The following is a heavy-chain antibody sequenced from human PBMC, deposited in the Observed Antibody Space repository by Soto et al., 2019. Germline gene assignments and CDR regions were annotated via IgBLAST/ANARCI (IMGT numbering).Heavy chain of an antibody. Sequence: ASVKVSFTVSGSTLTELSMHWVRQAPVKWLERMGGFDPEGGETIDAQKFQGRVTMPEDTSTDTAYMELSSLRSEDTAVYYCATGYGSSTSCYKGEKDWFGPWGQGTQVTVSS. V-gene: IGHV1-24*01. J-gene: IGHJ5*02. D-gene: IGHD2-2*02. CDR2: FDPEGGET. CDR1: GSTLTELS. CDR3: ATGYGSSTSCYKGEKDWFGP.